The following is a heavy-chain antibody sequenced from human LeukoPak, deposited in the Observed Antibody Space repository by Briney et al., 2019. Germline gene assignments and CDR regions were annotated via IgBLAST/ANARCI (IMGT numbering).Heavy chain of an antibody. V-gene: IGHV1-2*02. CDR3: ARDPLDPTGVITRDY. D-gene: IGHD7-27*01. J-gene: IGHJ4*02. CDR2: INPNSGGT. CDR1: GYTFTGYY. Sequence: ASVKVSCKASGYTFTGYYMHWVRQAPGQGLEWMGWINPNSGGTNYAQKFQGRVTMTRDTSISTAYMELSRLRSDDTAVYYCARDPLDPTGVITRDYWGQGTLVTVSS.